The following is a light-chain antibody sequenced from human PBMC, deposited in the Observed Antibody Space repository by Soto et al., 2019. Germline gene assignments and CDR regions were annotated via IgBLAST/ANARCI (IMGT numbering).Light chain of an antibody. J-gene: IGLJ2*01. CDR1: SSNIGSNF. CDR2: RNN. CDR3: ATWDDSLSGVI. V-gene: IGLV1-47*01. Sequence: QSVLTQPPSASGTPGQRVTISCSGSSSNIGSNFVYWYQQLPGTAPKLLIYRNNQRPSGVPDRFSGSKSGTSAPLAISGLQSGDESDYYCATWDDSLSGVIFGGGTKLTVL.